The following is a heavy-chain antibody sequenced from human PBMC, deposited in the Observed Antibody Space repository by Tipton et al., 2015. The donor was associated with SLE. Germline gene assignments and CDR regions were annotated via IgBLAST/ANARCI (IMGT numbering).Heavy chain of an antibody. Sequence: SLRLSCAASGFTFSLYGMHWVRQAPGKGLEWVSVIYSGGNTNYADSVKGRFTISRDNSKNTLFLQMNSLRPEDTAVYYCARVNNFYGSGSFDYWGQGTLVTVSS. CDR2: IYSGGNT. CDR3: ARVNNFYGSGSFDY. J-gene: IGHJ4*02. CDR1: GFTFSLYG. V-gene: IGHV3-NL1*01. D-gene: IGHD3-10*01.